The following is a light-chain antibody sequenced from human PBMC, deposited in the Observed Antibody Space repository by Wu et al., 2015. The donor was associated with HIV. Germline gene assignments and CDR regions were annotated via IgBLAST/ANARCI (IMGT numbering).Light chain of an antibody. V-gene: IGKV1-5*03. CDR2: KAS. Sequence: DIQMTQSPSTLSASVGGRVTITCRASQRISSWLAWYQQRPGKAPKLLIYKASTLETGVPSRFSGSGSGTEFTLTINSLQPDDFATYYCQQYFDYSPLTFGGGPRWRSN. CDR1: QRISSW. CDR3: QQYFDYSPLT. J-gene: IGKJ4*01.